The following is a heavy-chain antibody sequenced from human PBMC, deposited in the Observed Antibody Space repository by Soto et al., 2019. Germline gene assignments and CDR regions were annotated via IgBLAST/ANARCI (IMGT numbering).Heavy chain of an antibody. CDR2: ISSSSSTI. V-gene: IGHV3-48*01. Sequence: GGSLRLSCAASGFTFSSYSMNWVRQAPGKGLEWVSYISSSSSTIYYADSVKGRFTISRDKAKNSLYLQMNSLRAEDTSVYYCARDLPRVAAAGMLYYFDYWGQGTLVTVSS. J-gene: IGHJ4*02. D-gene: IGHD6-13*01. CDR3: ARDLPRVAAAGMLYYFDY. CDR1: GFTFSSYS.